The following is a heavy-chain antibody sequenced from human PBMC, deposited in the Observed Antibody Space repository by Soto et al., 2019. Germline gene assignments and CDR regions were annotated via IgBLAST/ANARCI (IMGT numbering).Heavy chain of an antibody. Sequence: QVQLQQWGAGLLKPSETLSLTCAVYGGSFSGYYWSWIRQPPGKGLEWIGEINHSGSTNYNPSLKSRVTISVDTSKNQFSLKLSSVTAADTAVYSCARGRRGWWFGELVGDYWGQGTLVTVSS. CDR3: ARGRRGWWFGELVGDY. V-gene: IGHV4-34*01. CDR1: GGSFSGYY. D-gene: IGHD3-10*01. J-gene: IGHJ4*02. CDR2: INHSGST.